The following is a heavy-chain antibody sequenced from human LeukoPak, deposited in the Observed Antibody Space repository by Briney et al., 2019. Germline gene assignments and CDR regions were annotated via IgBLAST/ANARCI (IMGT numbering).Heavy chain of an antibody. D-gene: IGHD6-13*01. Sequence: SQTLSLTCTVSGGSVSSGGYSWSWIRQPPGKGLEWIGYIYHSGSTYYNPSLKSRVTISVDRSKNQFSLKLSSVTAADTAVYYCARVLGYSSSWYVDYWGQGTLVTVSS. CDR1: GGSVSSGGYS. CDR2: IYHSGST. V-gene: IGHV4-30-2*01. J-gene: IGHJ4*02. CDR3: ARVLGYSSSWYVDY.